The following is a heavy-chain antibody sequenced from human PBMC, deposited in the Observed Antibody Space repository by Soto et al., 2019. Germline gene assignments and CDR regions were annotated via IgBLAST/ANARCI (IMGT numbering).Heavy chain of an antibody. CDR3: ERRRRGIAVAGTRVSWFDP. Sequence: QVQLVQSGAEVKKPGSSVKVSCKACGGTFSSYAISWVRQAPGQGREWMGGIIPSFGTANYAQKVQGSVTITADESTSTAYMELSGLRSEDTAVYYCERRRRGIAVAGTRVSWFDPWGQGTLVTVSS. V-gene: IGHV1-69*12. CDR1: GGTFSSYA. D-gene: IGHD6-19*01. CDR2: IIPSFGTA. J-gene: IGHJ5*02.